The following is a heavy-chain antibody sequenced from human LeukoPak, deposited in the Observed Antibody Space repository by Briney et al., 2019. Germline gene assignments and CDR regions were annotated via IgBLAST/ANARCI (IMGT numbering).Heavy chain of an antibody. J-gene: IGHJ4*02. CDR3: AKEGDSYGYHY. CDR1: GFTFSTYS. V-gene: IGHV3-33*06. CDR2: IWCGGTNK. D-gene: IGHD5-18*01. Sequence: GGSLRLSCAASGFTFSTYSMHGVRQAPGKRVGWVEVIWCGGTNKYYADSVKGRFTISRDNSKHPLYVQMNRLRAEHTAVYYCAKEGDSYGYHYWGQGTLVTVSS.